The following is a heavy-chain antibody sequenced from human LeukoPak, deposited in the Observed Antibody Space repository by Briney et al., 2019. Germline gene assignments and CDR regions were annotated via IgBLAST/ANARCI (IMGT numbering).Heavy chain of an antibody. D-gene: IGHD2-2*01. J-gene: IGHJ5*01. V-gene: IGHV4-61*01. Sequence: SETLSLTCTVSGGSVSSSSYYWSWIRQPPGTGLEWIGYIYYSGSTNYNPSLKSRVTISVDTSTNQFSLKLSSVTAADTAVYYCARVDFVVVPAAMYWFDSWGQGTLVTVSS. CDR2: IYYSGST. CDR3: ARVDFVVVPAAMYWFDS. CDR1: GGSVSSSSYY.